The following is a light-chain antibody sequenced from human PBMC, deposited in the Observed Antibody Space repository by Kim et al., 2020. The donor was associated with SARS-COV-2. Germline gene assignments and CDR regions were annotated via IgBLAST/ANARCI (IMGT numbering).Light chain of an antibody. CDR3: QSYDSSLSVVM. V-gene: IGLV1-40*01. J-gene: IGLJ3*02. CDR2: DNN. Sequence: QPVLTQPPSVSGAPGQRVTISCTGSSSNIGAGFDVHWYQQLPGTAPKLLIYDNNNRPSGVPDRFSGSKSGTSASLAITGLQAEDEADYYCQSYDSSLSVVMFGGGTQLTVL. CDR1: SSNIGAGFD.